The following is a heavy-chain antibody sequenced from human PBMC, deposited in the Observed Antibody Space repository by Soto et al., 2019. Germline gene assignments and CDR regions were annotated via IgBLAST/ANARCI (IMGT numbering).Heavy chain of an antibody. V-gene: IGHV3-64*01. J-gene: IGHJ6*03. CDR2: ISSNGVGT. CDR1: GFTLSGFS. CDR3: ARRARPDFYYMDV. D-gene: IGHD6-6*01. Sequence: EVQLAESGGGLAQPGGSLRLSCAASGFTLSGFSMDWVRQAPGKGLEYVSGISSNGVGTYYANSVQGRFTISRDNSKNPLYLQMGGLTPEDMAVYYCARRARPDFYYMDVWGKGTTVTVSS.